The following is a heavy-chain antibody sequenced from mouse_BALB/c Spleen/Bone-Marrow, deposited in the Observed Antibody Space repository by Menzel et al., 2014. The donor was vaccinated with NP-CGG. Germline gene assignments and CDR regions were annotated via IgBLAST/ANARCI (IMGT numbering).Heavy chain of an antibody. CDR1: GYTFTSYV. CDR3: ASPYYRYDGFAY. V-gene: IGHV1-14*01. Sequence: VQLKESGPELVNPGASVKMSCKASGYTFTSYVMHWVKQKPGQGLEWIGYINPYNDGTKYNEKFKGKATLTSDKSSSTAYMELSSLTSEDSAVYYCASPYYRYDGFAYWGQGTLVTVSA. J-gene: IGHJ3*01. CDR2: INPYNDGT. D-gene: IGHD2-14*01.